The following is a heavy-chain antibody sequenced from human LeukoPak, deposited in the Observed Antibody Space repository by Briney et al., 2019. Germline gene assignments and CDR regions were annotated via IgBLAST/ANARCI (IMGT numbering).Heavy chain of an antibody. CDR2: ISGSGSST. D-gene: IGHD3-10*01. Sequence: GESLRLSCAASGFTFSSYAMSWVRQAPGKGLEWVSTISGSGSSTYYADSVKGRFTISRDNSENTLYLQMNSLRAEDTAAYYCAKDQNYFGSGSPVYWGQGTLVTVSS. CDR1: GFTFSSYA. J-gene: IGHJ4*02. V-gene: IGHV3-23*01. CDR3: AKDQNYFGSGSPVY.